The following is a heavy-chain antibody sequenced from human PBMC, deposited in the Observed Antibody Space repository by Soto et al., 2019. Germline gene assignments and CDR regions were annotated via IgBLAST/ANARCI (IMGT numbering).Heavy chain of an antibody. J-gene: IGHJ4*02. Sequence: PSETLSLTCTVSGDSITGSHWNWIRQPLGKPLEWIGYIYYRGSTNYNPSLKSRLTLSVDTSKNQISLKLSSVTAADTATYYCARDRGIQFWRIDYWGQGTLVTVSS. V-gene: IGHV4-59*12. CDR3: ARDRGIQFWRIDY. CDR2: IYYRGST. CDR1: GDSITGSH. D-gene: IGHD1-20*01.